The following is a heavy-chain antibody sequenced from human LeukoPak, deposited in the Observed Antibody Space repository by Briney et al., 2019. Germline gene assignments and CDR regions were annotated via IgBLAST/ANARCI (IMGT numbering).Heavy chain of an antibody. CDR3: AREEASSGWSLIYFDY. D-gene: IGHD6-19*01. V-gene: IGHV6-1*01. J-gene: IGHJ4*02. Sequence: SQTLSLTCAISGGSVSSNSAAWNWIRQSPSRGLEWLGRTYYRSKWYNDYAVSVKSRITINPDTSKNQFSLQLNSVTPEDTAVYYCAREEASSGWSLIYFDYWGQGTLVTVSS. CDR2: TYYRSKWYN. CDR1: GGSVSSNSAA.